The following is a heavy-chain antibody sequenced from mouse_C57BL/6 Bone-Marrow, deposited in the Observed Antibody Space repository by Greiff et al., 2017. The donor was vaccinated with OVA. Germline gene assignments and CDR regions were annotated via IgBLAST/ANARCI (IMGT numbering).Heavy chain of an antibody. CDR2: IYPGSGST. V-gene: IGHV1-55*01. Sequence: VQLQQPGAELVEPGASVKMSCKASGYTFTSYWITWVKQRPGQGLEWIGDIYPGSGSTNYNEKFKSKATLTVDTSSSTAYMQLSSLTSEDSAVYYCARFGYGSSHWYFDVWGTGTTVTVSS. CDR3: ARFGYGSSHWYFDV. J-gene: IGHJ1*03. D-gene: IGHD1-1*01. CDR1: GYTFTSYW.